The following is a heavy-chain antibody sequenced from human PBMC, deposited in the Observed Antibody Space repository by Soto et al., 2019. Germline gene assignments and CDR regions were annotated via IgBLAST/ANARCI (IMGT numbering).Heavy chain of an antibody. V-gene: IGHV4-39*01. Sequence: SETLSLTCTVSGGSISSGSYYWGWIRQPPGKGLEWIGSIYYSGSTYYNPSLKSRVTISVDTSKNQFSLKLSSVTAADTAVYYCARRDSSSWYYYYGMDVWGQGTTVTVSS. CDR1: GGSISSGSYY. D-gene: IGHD6-13*01. J-gene: IGHJ6*02. CDR2: IYYSGST. CDR3: ARRDSSSWYYYYGMDV.